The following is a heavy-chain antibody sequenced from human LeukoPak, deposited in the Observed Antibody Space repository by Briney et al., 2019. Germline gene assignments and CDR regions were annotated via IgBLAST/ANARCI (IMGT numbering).Heavy chain of an antibody. CDR2: IIPIFGTA. V-gene: IGHV1-69*01. CDR3: ARERADYDILTGYYKGNYYYGMDV. J-gene: IGHJ6*04. Sequence: SVKVSCKASGGTFSSYAISWVRQAPGQGLEWMGGIIPIFGTANYAQKFQGRVTITADESTSTAYMELSSLRSEDTAVYYCARERADYDILTGYYKGNYYYGMDVWGKGTTVTVSS. D-gene: IGHD3-9*01. CDR1: GGTFSSYA.